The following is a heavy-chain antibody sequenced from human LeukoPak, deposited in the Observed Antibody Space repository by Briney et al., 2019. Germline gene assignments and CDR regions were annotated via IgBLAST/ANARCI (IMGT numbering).Heavy chain of an antibody. J-gene: IGHJ4*02. CDR3: ARGSSLIGGFDY. CDR2: ISRTGGAV. V-gene: IGHV3-11*01. Sequence: PGGSLRLSCAAPGFTFNQHSMSWLRQAPGKGLEWLSYISRTGGAVHYADSVEGRFTISRDNARNSLSLQMNGLRADDTAVYFCARGSSLIGGFDYWGRGTLVTVSS. CDR1: GFTFNQHS. D-gene: IGHD2-8*01.